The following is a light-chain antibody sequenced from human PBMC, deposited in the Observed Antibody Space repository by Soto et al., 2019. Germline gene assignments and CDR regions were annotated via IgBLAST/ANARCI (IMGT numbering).Light chain of an antibody. V-gene: IGLV2-14*01. Sequence: LTQPASVSGSPGQSITISCTGTSSDIGSYDYVSWYQQHPGKAPNLIIYEVTDRPSGVSNRFSGSKSGNTASLTISGLQAEDEADYYCSSFTSTSTRLFGSGTKV. CDR3: SSFTSTSTRL. CDR1: SSDIGSYDY. J-gene: IGLJ1*01. CDR2: EVT.